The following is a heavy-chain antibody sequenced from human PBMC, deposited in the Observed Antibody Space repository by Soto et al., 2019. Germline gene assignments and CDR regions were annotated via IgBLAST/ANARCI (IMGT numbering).Heavy chain of an antibody. CDR1: GASISYGGFS. CDR3: ARGGGYDSFDY. CDR2: ISHLENT. J-gene: IGHJ4*02. D-gene: IGHD5-12*01. V-gene: IGHV4-30-2*06. Sequence: QLQLQESGSGLVKTSETLSLTCTVSGASISYGGFSCSWIRQSPGKGLEWIGYISHLENTYFHPSFKSRLTMSIDRTRNQCSLELSSVTAADMAVYYCARGGGYDSFDYWGQGVLVTVSS.